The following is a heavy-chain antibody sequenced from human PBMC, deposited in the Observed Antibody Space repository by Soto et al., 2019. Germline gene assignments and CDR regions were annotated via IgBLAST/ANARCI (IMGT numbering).Heavy chain of an antibody. J-gene: IGHJ6*02. D-gene: IGHD1-26*01. CDR2: IYYRGST. CDR3: ARDGREASGMDV. V-gene: IGHV4-59*11. CDR1: GGSISSHY. Sequence: SETLSLTCTVSGGSISSHYWSWVRQAPGKGLEWIGHIYYRGSTNYNPSLRSRSTISVDTSKDQFSLKLNSVTTADAAVYYCARDGREASGMDVWGQGTKVTVSS.